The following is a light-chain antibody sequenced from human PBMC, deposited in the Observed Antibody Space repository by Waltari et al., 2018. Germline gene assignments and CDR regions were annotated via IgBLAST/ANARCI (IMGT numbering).Light chain of an antibody. J-gene: IGLJ3*02. V-gene: IGLV2-14*03. CDR3: SSQSTNSVVL. CDR1: ISDVGGFNS. Sequence: QSALPQPASVSGSPGQSITISCTGTISDVGGFNSVSWYQVHPGQAPRVMIYDVINRPSGVSDRFSASKSGNTASLTISGLQAEDEGDYYCSSQSTNSVVLFGGGTKLTVL. CDR2: DVI.